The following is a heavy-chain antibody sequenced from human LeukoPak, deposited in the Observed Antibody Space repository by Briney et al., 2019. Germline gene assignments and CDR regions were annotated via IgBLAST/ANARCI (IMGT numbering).Heavy chain of an antibody. CDR2: IYHSGST. CDR3: ARGDYGGNSEYFQH. V-gene: IGHV4-59*12. J-gene: IGHJ1*01. D-gene: IGHD4-23*01. CDR1: GGSISSYY. Sequence: SETLSLTCTVSGGSISSYYWSWIRQPPGKGLEWIGYIYHSGSTYYNPSLKSRVTISVDRSKNQFSLKLSSVTAADTAVYYCARGDYGGNSEYFQHWGQGTLVTVSS.